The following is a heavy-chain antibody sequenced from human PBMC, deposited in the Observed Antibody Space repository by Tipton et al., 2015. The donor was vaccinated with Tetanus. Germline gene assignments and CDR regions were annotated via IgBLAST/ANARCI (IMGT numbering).Heavy chain of an antibody. D-gene: IGHD5-24*01. CDR2: VYFEGST. J-gene: IGHJ5*02. CDR3: ARHLYGYWFDP. Sequence: TLSLTCTVSGGSMSGSGHYWGWIRQAPGKGLEWIASVYFEGSTYYSPSLKSRLTIDVDTSQNLFSLRLTSVTAADTAVYYCARHLYGYWFDPWGQGALVTVSS. CDR1: GGSMSGSGHY. V-gene: IGHV4-39*02.